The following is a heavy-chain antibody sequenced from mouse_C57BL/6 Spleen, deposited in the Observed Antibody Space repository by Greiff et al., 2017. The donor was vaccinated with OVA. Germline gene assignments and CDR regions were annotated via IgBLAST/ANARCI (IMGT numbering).Heavy chain of an antibody. Sequence: VQLQQSGAELAKPGASVPLSCKASGYTFTSYWMHWVKQRPGQGLEWIGYINPSSGYTKYNQKFNDKATLTADKSSSTAYMQLSSLTYEDSAVYYCARSTSNYGFDYWGQGTTLTVSS. D-gene: IGHD2-5*01. CDR1: GYTFTSYW. V-gene: IGHV1-7*01. CDR2: INPSSGYT. J-gene: IGHJ2*01. CDR3: ARSTSNYGFDY.